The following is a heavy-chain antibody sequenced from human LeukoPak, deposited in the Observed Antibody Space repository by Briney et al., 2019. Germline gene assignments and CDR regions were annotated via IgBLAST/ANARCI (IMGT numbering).Heavy chain of an antibody. Sequence: SETLSLTCTVSGGSISSYYWRWIRQPPGKGLEWIGYIYYCGSTKYNPPLKSRVTISVDTSKNQCSLKLSSVTAADTAVYYCASGVNCSGGSCYGDDAFDIWGQGTMVTVSS. J-gene: IGHJ3*02. CDR2: IYYCGST. D-gene: IGHD2-15*01. CDR3: ASGVNCSGGSCYGDDAFDI. CDR1: GGSISSYY. V-gene: IGHV4-59*01.